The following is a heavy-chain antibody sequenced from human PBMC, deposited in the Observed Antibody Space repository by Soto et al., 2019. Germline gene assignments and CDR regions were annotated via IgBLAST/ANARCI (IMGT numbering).Heavy chain of an antibody. V-gene: IGHV4-59*01. CDR1: GGSISSYY. CDR2: IYYSGST. CDR3: ARGFGYYGSGSYFWFDP. D-gene: IGHD3-10*01. Sequence: QVQLQESGPGLVKPSETLSLTCTVSGGSISSYYWSWIRQPPGKGLEWIGYIYYSGSTNYNPSLKSRVPISVDTSKNQFSLKLSSVTAADTAVYYCARGFGYYGSGSYFWFDPWGQGTLVTVSS. J-gene: IGHJ5*02.